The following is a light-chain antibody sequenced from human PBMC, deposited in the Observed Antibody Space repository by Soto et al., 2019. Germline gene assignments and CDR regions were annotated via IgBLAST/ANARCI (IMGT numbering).Light chain of an antibody. J-gene: IGLJ1*01. V-gene: IGLV2-14*01. CDR1: SNDIGLYNY. CDR3: SSYTSSSTQV. CDR2: EVS. Sequence: QSALAQPASVSGSPGQSITISCTGTSNDIGLYNYVSWYQQHPGKAPKLIIYEVSNRPSGVSNRFSGSKSGNTASLTISGLQAEDEADYYCSSYTSSSTQVFGTGTKLTVL.